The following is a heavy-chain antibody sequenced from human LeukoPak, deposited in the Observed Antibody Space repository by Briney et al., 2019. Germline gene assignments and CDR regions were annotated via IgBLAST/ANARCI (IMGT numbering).Heavy chain of an antibody. J-gene: IGHJ6*02. V-gene: IGHV3-30-3*01. Sequence: GGSLRLSCAASGFTFSSYAMHWVRQAPGKGLEWVAVISYDGSNKYYADSVKGRFTISRDNSKNTLYLQMNSLRAEDTAVYYCASEQDVWGQGTTVTVSS. CDR3: ASEQDV. CDR2: ISYDGSNK. CDR1: GFTFSSYA.